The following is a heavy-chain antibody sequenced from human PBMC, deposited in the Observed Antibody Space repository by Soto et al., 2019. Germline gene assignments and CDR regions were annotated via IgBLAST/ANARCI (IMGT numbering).Heavy chain of an antibody. D-gene: IGHD3-10*01. V-gene: IGHV3-23*01. CDR1: GFTFSNYG. J-gene: IGHJ4*02. Sequence: EVQLLESGGGLVQPGGSLRLSCAVSGFTFSNYGMSWVRQAPGKGLEWVSASSGSGDTTYYADSVKGRFTISRDNSNNTLYVQMNSLRAEDTAVYYCAKDLGYDGSGIEIWGQGTLVTVSP. CDR2: SSGSGDTT. CDR3: AKDLGYDGSGIEI.